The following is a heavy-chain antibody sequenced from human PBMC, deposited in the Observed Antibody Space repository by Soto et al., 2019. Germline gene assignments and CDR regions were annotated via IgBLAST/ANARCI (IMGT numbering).Heavy chain of an antibody. Sequence: ASVKVSCKASGYTFTSSYMHWVRQAPGQGLEWMGIINPSGGSTSYAQKFQGRVTMTRDTSTSTVYMELSSLRSEDTAVYYFARVYCSGGSCYGIDSWGQGTLLTVSS. D-gene: IGHD2-15*01. CDR2: INPSGGST. V-gene: IGHV1-46*01. CDR1: GYTFTSSY. CDR3: ARVYCSGGSCYGIDS. J-gene: IGHJ4*02.